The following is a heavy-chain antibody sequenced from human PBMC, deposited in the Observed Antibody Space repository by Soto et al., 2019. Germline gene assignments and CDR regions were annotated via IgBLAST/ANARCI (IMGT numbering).Heavy chain of an antibody. J-gene: IGHJ6*02. CDR2: ISAYNGNT. CDR3: ARRSDTAMVMADYNYYYYGMDV. Sequence: ASVKVSCKASGYTFTSYGISWVRQAPGQGLEWMGWISAYNGNTNYAQKLQGRVTMTTDTSTSTAYMELRNLRSDDTAVYYCARRSDTAMVMADYNYYYYGMDVWGQGTTVTVSS. D-gene: IGHD5-18*01. V-gene: IGHV1-18*01. CDR1: GYTFTSYG.